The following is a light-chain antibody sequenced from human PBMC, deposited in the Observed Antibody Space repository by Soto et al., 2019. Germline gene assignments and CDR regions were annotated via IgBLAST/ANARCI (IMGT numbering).Light chain of an antibody. V-gene: IGKV3-20*01. Sequence: EIVLTQSPATLSLSPGERATLSCRASQSVSSYLAWYQQKPGQAPRLLIYGASNRASGIPVRVSGGGSGTDFTLTISRLEPEDFALYYCQQYGSSPITFGQGTRLEIK. J-gene: IGKJ5*01. CDR1: QSVSSY. CDR2: GAS. CDR3: QQYGSSPIT.